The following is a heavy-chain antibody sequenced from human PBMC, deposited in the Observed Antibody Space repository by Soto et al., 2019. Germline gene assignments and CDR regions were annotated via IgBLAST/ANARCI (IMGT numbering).Heavy chain of an antibody. Sequence: QVQLVESGGGGVQPGRSLRLSCAASGFTFSSFGMHWVRQAPGKVLEWVAVASYEGRYKYNADSVKGRFTISRDNSKNSLYLPMISLRAEDTAVYYCAKERSVVATTPDFDYWGQGTLVTVSS. J-gene: IGHJ4*02. CDR3: AKERSVVATTPDFDY. CDR2: ASYEGRYK. CDR1: GFTFSSFG. D-gene: IGHD5-12*01. V-gene: IGHV3-30*18.